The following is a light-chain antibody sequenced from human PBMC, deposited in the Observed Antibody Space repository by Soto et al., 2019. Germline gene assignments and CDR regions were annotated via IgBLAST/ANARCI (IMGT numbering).Light chain of an antibody. CDR2: DNN. Sequence: QSVLTQPPSVSAAPGQRVTISCSGSSSNIGNNYVSWFQQLPGTAPKLLIYDNNKRPSEIPDRFSGSKSGTSATLGIAGLQTGDEADYFCAVWDDSLSGVVFGGGTKVTVL. V-gene: IGLV1-51*01. CDR1: SSNIGNNY. CDR3: AVWDDSLSGVV. J-gene: IGLJ2*01.